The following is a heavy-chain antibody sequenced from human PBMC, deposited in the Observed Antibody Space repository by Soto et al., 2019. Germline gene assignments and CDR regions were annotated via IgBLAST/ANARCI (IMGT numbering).Heavy chain of an antibody. V-gene: IGHV3-30-3*01. CDR1: GFTFSSYA. Sequence: QVQLVESGGGVVQPGRSLRLSCAASGFTFSSYAMHWVRQAPGKGLEWVAVISYDGSNKYYADSVKGRFTISRDNSKNTLYLQMNSLRAEDRAVYYCAIGGNSGYYYGMDVWGQGTTVTVSS. D-gene: IGHD4-4*01. J-gene: IGHJ6*02. CDR2: ISYDGSNK. CDR3: AIGGNSGYYYGMDV.